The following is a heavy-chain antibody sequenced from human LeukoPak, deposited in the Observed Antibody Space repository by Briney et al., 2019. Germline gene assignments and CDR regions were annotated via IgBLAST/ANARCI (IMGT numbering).Heavy chain of an antibody. CDR1: GDTVSSNSAA. Sequence: SQTLSLTCAISGDTVSSNSAAWSWIRQSPSRGLKWLGRTYYRSKWYYDYAVSVKSRIIINPDTSKNQFSLQLNSVAADDTAVYYCASGVAAAGFDSWGQGTLVTVSS. CDR2: TYYRSKWYY. CDR3: ASGVAAAGFDS. V-gene: IGHV6-1*01. D-gene: IGHD6-13*01. J-gene: IGHJ4*02.